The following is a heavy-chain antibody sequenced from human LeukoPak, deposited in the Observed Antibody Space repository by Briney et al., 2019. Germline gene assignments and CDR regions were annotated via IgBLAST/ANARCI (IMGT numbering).Heavy chain of an antibody. CDR2: ISWNSGSI. D-gene: IGHD4-17*01. CDR1: EFTFDDYA. J-gene: IGHJ6*02. V-gene: IGHV3-9*01. CDR3: AKSAVSGDYPYYYYYGMDV. Sequence: GGSLRLSCAASEFTFDDYAMHWVRQAPGKGLEWASGISWNSGSIAYADSVKGRFTISRDNAKNSLYLQMNSLRAEDTALYYCAKSAVSGDYPYYYYYGMDVWGQGTTVTVSS.